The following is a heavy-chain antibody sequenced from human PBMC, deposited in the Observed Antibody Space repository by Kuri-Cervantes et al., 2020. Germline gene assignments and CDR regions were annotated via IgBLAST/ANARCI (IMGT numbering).Heavy chain of an antibody. D-gene: IGHD2-8*02. V-gene: IGHV3-74*01. Sequence: GESLKISCAASGFTFSNYWMHWVRQAPGKGLVWVSRIYSDGSGTNYVDSVKGRFTISRANAKNTLYLQMHSLRVEDTAVYFCARGVYSTGLTGDLFDHWGQGTLVTCYS. CDR3: ARGVYSTGLTGDLFDH. CDR2: IYSDGSGT. CDR1: GFTFSNYW. J-gene: IGHJ4*02.